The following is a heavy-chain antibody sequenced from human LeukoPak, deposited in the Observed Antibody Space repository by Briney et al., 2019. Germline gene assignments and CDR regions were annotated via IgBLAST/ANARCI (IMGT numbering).Heavy chain of an antibody. V-gene: IGHV3-23*01. CDR3: ARGGTYYYGSGSYAFDI. CDR2: ISGSGGST. D-gene: IGHD3-10*01. CDR1: GFTFSSYS. J-gene: IGHJ3*02. Sequence: GGSLRLSCAASGFTFSSYSMNWVRQAPGKGLEWVSAISGSGGSTYYADSVKGRFTISRDNSKNTLYLQMNSLRAEDTAVYYCARGGTYYYGSGSYAFDIWGQGTMVTVSS.